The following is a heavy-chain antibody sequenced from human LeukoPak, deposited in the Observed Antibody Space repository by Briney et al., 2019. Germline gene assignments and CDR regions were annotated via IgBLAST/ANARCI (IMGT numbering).Heavy chain of an antibody. V-gene: IGHV3-7*01. Sequence: GGTLRLSCAASGFSFTNYWMSWVRQAPGKGLEGGASMKQDGSQIYYVDSVKGRFTISRDNAKSSLFLQMNSLRAEDTAVYFCARLFGTDFWSGYSTHFDYWGQGTLVTVSS. CDR3: ARLFGTDFWSGYSTHFDY. D-gene: IGHD3-3*01. J-gene: IGHJ4*02. CDR1: GFSFTNYW. CDR2: MKQDGSQI.